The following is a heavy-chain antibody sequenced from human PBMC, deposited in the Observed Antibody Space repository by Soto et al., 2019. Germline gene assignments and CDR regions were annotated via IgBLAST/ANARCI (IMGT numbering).Heavy chain of an antibody. D-gene: IGHD6-13*01. Sequence: QVQLQQWGAGLLKPSETLSLTCAVYGGSFSGYYWSWIRQPPGKGLEWIGEINHSGSTNYNPSLKSRVTISVDPSKNQFSLKLSSGTAADTAVYYCARFTITAAGRDAFDIWGQGTMVTVSS. V-gene: IGHV4-34*01. CDR1: GGSFSGYY. CDR2: INHSGST. CDR3: ARFTITAAGRDAFDI. J-gene: IGHJ3*02.